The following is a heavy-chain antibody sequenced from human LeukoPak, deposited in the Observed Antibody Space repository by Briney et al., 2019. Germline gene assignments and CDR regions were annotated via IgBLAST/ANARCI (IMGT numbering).Heavy chain of an antibody. CDR1: GGSISSYY. D-gene: IGHD2-21*01. CDR2: IYYSGST. J-gene: IGHJ5*02. Sequence: SETLSLTCTVSGGSISSYYWSWIRQPPGKGLEWIGYIYYSGSTNYNPSLKSRVTISVDTSKNQFSLKLSSVTAADTAVYYCVRGSGDNWFDPWGQGTLVTVSS. V-gene: IGHV4-59*01. CDR3: VRGSGDNWFDP.